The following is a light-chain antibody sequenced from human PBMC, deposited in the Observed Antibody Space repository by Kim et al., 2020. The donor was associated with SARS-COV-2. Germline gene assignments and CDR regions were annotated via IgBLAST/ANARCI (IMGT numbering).Light chain of an antibody. CDR2: STD. Sequence: QAVVTQEPSLSVSPGGTVTLTCGLNSGSVSTGHYPSWSQQTPGQPPRTLIYSTDTRSSGVPDRFSGAILGGKAAFIITGAQADDDCDYYCMLYLGNGISVFGGGTQLTVL. CDR1: SGSVSTGHY. CDR3: MLYLGNGISV. V-gene: IGLV8-61*01. J-gene: IGLJ3*02.